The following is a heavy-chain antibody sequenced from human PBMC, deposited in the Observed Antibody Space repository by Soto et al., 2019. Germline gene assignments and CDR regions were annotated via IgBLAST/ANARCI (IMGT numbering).Heavy chain of an antibody. CDR1: GGTFSSYA. CDR2: IIPIFGTA. V-gene: IGHV1-69*12. Sequence: QVQLVQSGAEVKKPGSSVKVSCKASGGTFSSYAISWVRQAPGQGLEWMGGIIPIFGTADYAQKFQGRVAITADASXSTAYMELSSLRSEDTAVYYCASAWGPAYYYGMDVWGQGTTVTVSS. J-gene: IGHJ6*02. CDR3: ASAWGPAYYYGMDV. D-gene: IGHD3-16*01.